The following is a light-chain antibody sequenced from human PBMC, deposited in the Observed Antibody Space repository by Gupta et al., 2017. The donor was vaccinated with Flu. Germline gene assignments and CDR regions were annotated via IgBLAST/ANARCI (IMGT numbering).Light chain of an antibody. CDR3: QKYNNVPRT. Sequence: DIQLTQSPSSPSASVGDRVTIACRASQGISNYLAWHQQTPVKVPKLLNDATTTSQSGVPSRFSGSRSGTDIPLISSSLQPEDVATYCCQKYNNVPRTFGQGTKVEIK. V-gene: IGKV1-27*01. J-gene: IGKJ1*01. CDR2: ATT. CDR1: QGISNY.